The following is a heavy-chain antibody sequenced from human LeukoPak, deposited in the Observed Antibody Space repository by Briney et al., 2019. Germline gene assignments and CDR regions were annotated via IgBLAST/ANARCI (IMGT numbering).Heavy chain of an antibody. CDR1: GGPISSYY. CDR3: ARIPGAAAGHKYYYYYYGMDV. V-gene: IGHV4-59*01. J-gene: IGHJ6*02. CDR2: IYYSGST. D-gene: IGHD6-13*01. Sequence: SETLSLTCTVSGGPISSYYWSWIRQPPGKGLEWIGYIYYSGSTNYNPSLKSRVTISVDTSKNQFSLKLSPVTAADTAVYYCARIPGAAAGHKYYYYYYGMDVWGQGTTVTVSS.